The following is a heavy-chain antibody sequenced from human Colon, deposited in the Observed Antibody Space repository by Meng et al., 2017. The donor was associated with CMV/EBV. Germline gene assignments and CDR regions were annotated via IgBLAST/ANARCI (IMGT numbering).Heavy chain of an antibody. CDR3: ARDPGDGSD. CDR1: GFTFSSYS. CDR2: ITGSSSYM. J-gene: IGHJ4*02. D-gene: IGHD2-15*01. V-gene: IGHV3-21*01. Sequence: GGSLKISCAASGFTFSSYSMNWVRQAPGKGLEWVSSITGSSSYMYYADSVKGRFTISRDNAKNSLYLQMNSLRAEDTAVYYCARDPGDGSDWGQGTLVTVSS.